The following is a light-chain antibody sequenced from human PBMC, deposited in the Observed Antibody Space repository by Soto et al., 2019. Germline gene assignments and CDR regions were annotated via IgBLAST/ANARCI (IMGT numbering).Light chain of an antibody. Sequence: QSALTQHASVSGSPGQSINISCTGTSSDVGTYNLVSWYQQHPGKAPKLFIYDVSNRPSGVSNRFSGSKSGNTASLTISGLQAEDEAFYYCSSYTDTNTLVFGGGTKLTVL. V-gene: IGLV2-14*02. CDR1: SSDVGTYNL. CDR3: SSYTDTNTLV. CDR2: DVS. J-gene: IGLJ3*02.